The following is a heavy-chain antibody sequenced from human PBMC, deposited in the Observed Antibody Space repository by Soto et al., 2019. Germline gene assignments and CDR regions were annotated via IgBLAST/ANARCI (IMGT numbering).Heavy chain of an antibody. D-gene: IGHD3-22*01. J-gene: IGHJ4*02. V-gene: IGHV3-30*18. Sequence: QVQLVESGGGVVQPGRSLRLSCAASGFTFSSYGMHWVRQAPGKGLEWVAVISYDGSNKYYADSVKGRFTISRDNSKNTLYLQMSSLRAEDTAVYYCAKDPGQYDSSGYYYAYWGQGTLVTVSS. CDR2: ISYDGSNK. CDR1: GFTFSSYG. CDR3: AKDPGQYDSSGYYYAY.